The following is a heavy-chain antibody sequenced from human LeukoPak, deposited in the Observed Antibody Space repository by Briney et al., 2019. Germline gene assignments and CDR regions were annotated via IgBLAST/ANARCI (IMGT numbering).Heavy chain of an antibody. J-gene: IGHJ4*02. Sequence: SETLSLTCTVSGGSITGSNYYWGWIRQPPGKGLEWIGSIYYAGSTYYNPSLKSRVTISVDTSKNQFSLKLSSVTAADTAVYYCARVAQDDYVWGSYRRSFDYWGQGTLVTVSS. V-gene: IGHV4-39*07. CDR1: GGSITGSNYY. D-gene: IGHD3-16*02. CDR2: IYYAGST. CDR3: ARVAQDDYVWGSYRRSFDY.